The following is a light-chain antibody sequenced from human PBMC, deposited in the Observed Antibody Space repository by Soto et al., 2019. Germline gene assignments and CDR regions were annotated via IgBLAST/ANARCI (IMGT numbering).Light chain of an antibody. CDR3: SSYTXXXTHVV. J-gene: IGLJ2*01. CDR1: SSDVGGYNY. Sequence: QSALTQPASVSGSPGQSITISCTGTSSDVGGYNYVSWYQQHPGKAPKLMIYEVSNRPSGVSNRFSGSKSGNTASLTISGLQAEDEADYYCSSYTXXXTHVVFGGGTKLTV. V-gene: IGLV2-14*01. CDR2: EVS.